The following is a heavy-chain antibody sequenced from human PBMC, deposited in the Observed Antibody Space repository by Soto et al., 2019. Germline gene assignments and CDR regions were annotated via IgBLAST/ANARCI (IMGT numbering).Heavy chain of an antibody. V-gene: IGHV3-11*01. D-gene: IGHD1-1*01. Sequence: PGGSLRLSCAASGFIFSDYYMSWIRQAPGEGLEWLAYISRDGNAIFYADSVIGRFTVSRDNAKNSLFLQMDDLRAEDTAMFFCARGAEMSSLTKWFDPWGQGTLVTVSS. J-gene: IGHJ5*02. CDR2: ISRDGNAI. CDR3: ARGAEMSSLTKWFDP. CDR1: GFIFSDYY.